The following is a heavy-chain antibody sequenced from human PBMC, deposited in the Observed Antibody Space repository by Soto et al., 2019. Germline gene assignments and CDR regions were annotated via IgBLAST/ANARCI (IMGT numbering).Heavy chain of an antibody. V-gene: IGHV4-39*01. CDR1: GGSIDRSNYY. Sequence: PSETLSLTCNVSGGSIDRSNYYWDWLRQPPGKGLEWVGTTYYNGNAYYNPSLRSRVSMSVDTSKNQFSLKLISVTAAATAVYFCARHFVAVFIKGWGYWAQGKLVTVSS. J-gene: IGHJ4*02. CDR3: ARHFVAVFIKGWGY. D-gene: IGHD3-10*01. CDR2: TYYNGNA.